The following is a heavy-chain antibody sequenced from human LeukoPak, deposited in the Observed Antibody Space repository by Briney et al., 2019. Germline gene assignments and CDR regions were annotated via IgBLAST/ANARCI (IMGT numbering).Heavy chain of an antibody. CDR2: IHSDGSST. D-gene: IGHD5-18*01. CDR1: GSTFSSYW. CDR3: AREGLGYSYGY. Sequence: GGSLRLSCAASGSTFSSYWMHWVRQAPGKGQVWVSRIHSDGSSTYYADSVKGRFTIARDNARNTLYLQMNSLKADDTAIYYCAREGLGYSYGYWGQGTQVTVSS. J-gene: IGHJ4*02. V-gene: IGHV3-74*01.